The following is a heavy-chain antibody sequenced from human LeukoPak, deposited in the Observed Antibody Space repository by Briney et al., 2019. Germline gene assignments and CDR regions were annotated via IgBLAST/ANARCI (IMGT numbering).Heavy chain of an antibody. Sequence: GASVKVSCKGSGYSFTSYDINWVRQGTGQGLEWMGWMNPNSGNTGYAQKFQGRVTMTRNTSITTAYMELSSLRSEDTAVYYCAKDARGSGSYYNFDYWGQGTLVSVSS. CDR1: GYSFTSYD. J-gene: IGHJ4*02. V-gene: IGHV1-8*01. D-gene: IGHD3-10*01. CDR2: MNPNSGNT. CDR3: AKDARGSGSYYNFDY.